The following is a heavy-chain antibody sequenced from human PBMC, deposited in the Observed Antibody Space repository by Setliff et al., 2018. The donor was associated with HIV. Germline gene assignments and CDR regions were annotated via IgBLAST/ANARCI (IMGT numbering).Heavy chain of an antibody. J-gene: IGHJ4*02. D-gene: IGHD4-4*01. CDR2: IYASGST. CDR3: ARVGGKGYSNFLDS. Sequence: SETLSLTCVVSHGSIYSGSYYWSWIRQPAGKGLEWIGRIYASGSTNYNPSLKNRVAISVDTSKNQFSLNLTSVTAADTAMYFCARVGGKGYSNFLDSWGQGALVTVSS. CDR1: HGSIYSGSYY. V-gene: IGHV4-61*02.